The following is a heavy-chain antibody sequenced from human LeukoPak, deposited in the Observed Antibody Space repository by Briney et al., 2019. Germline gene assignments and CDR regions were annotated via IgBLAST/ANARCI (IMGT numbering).Heavy chain of an antibody. CDR1: GGSFSGYY. J-gene: IGHJ4*02. D-gene: IGHD4-17*01. CDR3: ARNIDYGDYGFDN. Sequence: SETLSLTCAVYGGSFSGYYWSWIRQPPGKGLEWIGEINHSGSTNYNPSLKSRVTISVDTSKNQFSLKLRSVNAADTAVYYCARNIDYGDYGFDNWGQGTLVTVSS. V-gene: IGHV4-34*01. CDR2: INHSGST.